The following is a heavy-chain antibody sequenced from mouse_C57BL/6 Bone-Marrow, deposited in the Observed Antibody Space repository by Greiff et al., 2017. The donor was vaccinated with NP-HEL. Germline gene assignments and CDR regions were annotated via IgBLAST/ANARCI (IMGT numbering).Heavy chain of an antibody. CDR1: GFSLTSYG. V-gene: IGHV2-6*01. CDR2: LWGVGST. J-gene: IGHJ3*01. D-gene: IGHD2-4*01. CDR3: ASDLRLGGPFAY. Sequence: VKVVESGPGLVAPSQSLSITCTVSGFSLTSYGVDWVRQSPGKGLEWLGVLWGVGSTNYNSALKSRLSISKDNSKSQVFLKMNSLQTDDTAMYYCASDLRLGGPFAYWGQGTLVTVSA.